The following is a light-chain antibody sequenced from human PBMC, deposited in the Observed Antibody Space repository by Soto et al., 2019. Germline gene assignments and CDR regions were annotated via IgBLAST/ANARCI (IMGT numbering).Light chain of an antibody. CDR1: SSDVGGYNY. CDR2: DVS. J-gene: IGLJ3*02. V-gene: IGLV2-14*01. Sequence: QSALTKPASVSGSPGQSITISCTGTSSDVGGYNYVSWYQQHPGKAPKLMIYDVSNRPSGVSNRFSGSKSGNTASLTISGLQAEDEADYYCSSYTSSSPWVFGGGTKLTVL. CDR3: SSYTSSSPWV.